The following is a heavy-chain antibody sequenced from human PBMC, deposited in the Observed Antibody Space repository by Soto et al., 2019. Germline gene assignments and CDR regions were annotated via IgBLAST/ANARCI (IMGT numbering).Heavy chain of an antibody. CDR3: ARDHTKRFLEWLWYAGDAFDI. Sequence: GGSLRLSCAASGFTFSSYWMSWVRQAPGKGLEWVANIKQDGSEKYYVDSVKGRFTISRDNAKNSLYLQMNSLRAEDTAVYYCARDHTKRFLEWLWYAGDAFDIWGQGTMVTVSS. CDR1: GFTFSSYW. D-gene: IGHD3-3*01. V-gene: IGHV3-7*01. CDR2: IKQDGSEK. J-gene: IGHJ3*02.